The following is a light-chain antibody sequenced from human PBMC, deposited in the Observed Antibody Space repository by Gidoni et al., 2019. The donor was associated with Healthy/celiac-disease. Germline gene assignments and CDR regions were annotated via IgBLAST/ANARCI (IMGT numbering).Light chain of an antibody. CDR2: AAS. CDR3: QQSYSTPPT. CDR1: QSISSY. V-gene: IGKV1-39*01. Sequence: DSQMTQSPSSLSASVGDRVTSPCRASQSISSYLNWYQQTPGKAPKLLIYAASSLQSGVPSRFSGSGSGTDFTLTISSLQPEDFATYYCQQSYSTPPTFGQWTKLEIK. J-gene: IGKJ2*01.